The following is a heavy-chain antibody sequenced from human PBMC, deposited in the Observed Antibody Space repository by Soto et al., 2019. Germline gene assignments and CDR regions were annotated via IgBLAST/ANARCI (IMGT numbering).Heavy chain of an antibody. J-gene: IGHJ6*02. D-gene: IGHD3-10*01. Sequence: PGGSLRLSCAASGFTFSSYEMNWVRQAPGKGLEWVSYISSSGSTIYYADSVKGRFTISRDNAKNSLYLQMNSLRAEDTAVYYCARDTVRRVLKNPFHPVYDYYYGMDVWGQGTTVTVSS. CDR2: ISSSGSTI. V-gene: IGHV3-48*03. CDR3: ARDTVRRVLKNPFHPVYDYYYGMDV. CDR1: GFTFSSYE.